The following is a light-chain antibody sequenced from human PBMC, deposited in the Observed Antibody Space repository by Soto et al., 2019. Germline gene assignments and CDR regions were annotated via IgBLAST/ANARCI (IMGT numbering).Light chain of an antibody. CDR2: DVS. Sequence: QPVLTQPASVSGSPGQSITISCTGTSSDVGGYNYVSWYQQHPGTAPKLMIYDVSNRPSGVSDRFSASKSGNTASLTISGLQAEDEADYYCSSYTSTSAVVFGGGTKLTVL. CDR1: SSDVGGYNY. J-gene: IGLJ2*01. V-gene: IGLV2-14*03. CDR3: SSYTSTSAVV.